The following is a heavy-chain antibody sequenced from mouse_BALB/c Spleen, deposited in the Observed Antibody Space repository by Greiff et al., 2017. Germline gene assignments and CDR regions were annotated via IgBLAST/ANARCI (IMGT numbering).Heavy chain of an antibody. CDR2: ISSGGST. D-gene: IGHD1-1*01. V-gene: IGHV5-6-5*01. J-gene: IGHJ4*01. CDR3: ANYYGSSYGAMDY. Sequence: EVMLVESGGGLVKPGGSLKLSCAASGFTFSSYAMSWVRQTPEKRLEWVASISSGGSTYYPDSVKGRFTISRDNARNILYLQMSSLRSEDTAMYYCANYYGSSYGAMDYWGQGTSVTVSS. CDR1: GFTFSSYA.